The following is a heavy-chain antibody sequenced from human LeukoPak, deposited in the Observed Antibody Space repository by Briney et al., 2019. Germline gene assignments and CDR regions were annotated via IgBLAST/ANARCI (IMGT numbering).Heavy chain of an antibody. Sequence: KPSETLSLTCTVSGGSINNFYWSWIRQPPGKGLEWIGYIFYSGIANYNPSLESRVTISIDTSKNQFSLKVNSLTAADMAVYYCARTGYYASGSSYYYGMDVWGQGTTVTVSS. CDR2: IFYSGIA. V-gene: IGHV4-59*08. CDR1: GGSINNFY. D-gene: IGHD3-10*01. CDR3: ARTGYYASGSSYYYGMDV. J-gene: IGHJ6*02.